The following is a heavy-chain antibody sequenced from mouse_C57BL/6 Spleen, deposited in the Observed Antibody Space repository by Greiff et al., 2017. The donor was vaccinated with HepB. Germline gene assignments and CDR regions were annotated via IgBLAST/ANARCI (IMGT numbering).Heavy chain of an antibody. CDR2: IDPEDGET. J-gene: IGHJ1*03. Sequence: EVKLVESGAELVKPGASVKLSCTASGFNIKDYYMHWVKQRTEQGLEWIGRIDPEDGETKYAPKFQGKATITADTSSNTAYLQLSSLTSEDTAVYYCARGVVATNWYFDVWGTGTTVTVSS. CDR3: ARGVVATNWYFDV. CDR1: GFNIKDYY. D-gene: IGHD1-1*01. V-gene: IGHV14-2*01.